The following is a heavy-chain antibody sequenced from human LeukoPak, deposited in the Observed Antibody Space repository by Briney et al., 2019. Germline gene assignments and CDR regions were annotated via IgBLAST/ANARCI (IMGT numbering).Heavy chain of an antibody. Sequence: ASVKVSCKASGYTFTSYGISWVRQAPGQGLEWMGWISAYNGNTNYAQKLQGRVTVTTDTSTSTAYMELRSLRSDDTAIYYCATGDRGYFYTGYFFDFWGQGTLVTVSS. CDR1: GYTFTSYG. CDR2: ISAYNGNT. V-gene: IGHV1-18*01. CDR3: ATGDRGYFYTGYFFDF. J-gene: IGHJ4*01. D-gene: IGHD3-16*01.